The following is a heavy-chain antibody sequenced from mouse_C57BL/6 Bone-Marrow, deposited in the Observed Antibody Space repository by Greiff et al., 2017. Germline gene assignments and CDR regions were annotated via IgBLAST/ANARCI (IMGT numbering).Heavy chain of an antibody. J-gene: IGHJ1*03. D-gene: IGHD1-1*01. V-gene: IGHV1-18*01. CDR1: GYTFTDYN. CDR2: LNPNNGGT. CDR3: ARGGTTDWYFDV. Sequence: VQLQQSGPELVKPGASVKIPCKASGYTFTDYNMAWVKQSHGKSLEWIGDLNPNNGGTIYNQKFKGKATLTVDKSSSTAYMDIRSLTSEDTAVYCCARGGTTDWYFDVWGTGTTVTVSS.